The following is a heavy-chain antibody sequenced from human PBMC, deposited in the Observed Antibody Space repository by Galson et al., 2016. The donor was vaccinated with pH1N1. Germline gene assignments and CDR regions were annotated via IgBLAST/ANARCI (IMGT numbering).Heavy chain of an antibody. CDR3: ARGELDFGVAIPVSGMDV. V-gene: IGHV4-61*01. CDR2: FSHAGLD. D-gene: IGHD3-3*01. Sequence: VSGASVSSRNLQWSWIRQPPGKGLEWIGYFSHAGLDNFNSSLKSRVTISVDTSKNQFSMSLRSVTAAGTAVYYCARGELDFGVAIPVSGMDVWGQGTLVTVSS. J-gene: IGHJ4*02. CDR1: GASVSSRNLQ.